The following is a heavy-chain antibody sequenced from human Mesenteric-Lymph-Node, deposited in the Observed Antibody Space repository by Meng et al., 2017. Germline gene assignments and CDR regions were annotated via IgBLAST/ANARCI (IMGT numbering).Heavy chain of an antibody. CDR1: GGSFSGYY. V-gene: IGHV4-34*01. J-gene: IGHJ4*02. Sequence: QGQLQQWGEGLLKPSETLSLTCAVYGGSFSGYYWSCIRQPPGKGLEWIGEINHSGSTNYNPSLKSRVTISVDKSNNQYSLRLTSVTAADTAMYYCARNGAYSADHWGQGTLVTVSS. D-gene: IGHD2-15*01. CDR2: INHSGST. CDR3: ARNGAYSADH.